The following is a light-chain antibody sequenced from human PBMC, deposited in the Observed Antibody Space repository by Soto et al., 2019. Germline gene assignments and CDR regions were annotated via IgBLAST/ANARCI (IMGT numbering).Light chain of an antibody. CDR3: QAWDGGTVV. CDR1: KLGDKY. CDR2: QDT. Sequence: SYELTQPPSMSVSPGQTATIACSGDKLGDKYVCWYQQESGESPILVIYQDTKRPSGIPERFSGSNSGSTATLTISGTQSIDEADYYCQAWDGGTVVFGGGTKLTVL. V-gene: IGLV3-1*01. J-gene: IGLJ2*01.